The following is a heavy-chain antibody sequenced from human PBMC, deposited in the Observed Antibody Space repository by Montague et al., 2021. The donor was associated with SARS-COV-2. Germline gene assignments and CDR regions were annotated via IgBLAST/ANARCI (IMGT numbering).Heavy chain of an antibody. J-gene: IGHJ4*02. V-gene: IGHV4-59*01. CDR3: ARRSLGYCSGGSCYSGYDY. CDR1: GGSISSYF. D-gene: IGHD2-15*01. Sequence: SETLSLTCTVSGGSISSYFWSWIRQPPGKGLEWIGYIYYSGSTNYNPSLKSRVTISVDTSKNQFSLKLSSVTAADTAVYYCARRSLGYCSGGSCYSGYDYWGQGALVTVSS. CDR2: IYYSGST.